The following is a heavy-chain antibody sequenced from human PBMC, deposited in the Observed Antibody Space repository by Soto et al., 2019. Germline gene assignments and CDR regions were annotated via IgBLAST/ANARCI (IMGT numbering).Heavy chain of an antibody. CDR2: IYYTGST. D-gene: IGHD5-12*01. CDR1: GDSINDYY. J-gene: IGHJ4*01. CDR3: ARQGGYDYFDY. V-gene: IGHV4-59*08. Sequence: SETLSLTCTVSGDSINDYYWSWIRQPPGKGLEWIGYIYYTGSTIYNPFFRSRVTISVDTSKDQFSLKLSSVTAADTAVYYCARQGGYDYFDYWGQGALVTVSS.